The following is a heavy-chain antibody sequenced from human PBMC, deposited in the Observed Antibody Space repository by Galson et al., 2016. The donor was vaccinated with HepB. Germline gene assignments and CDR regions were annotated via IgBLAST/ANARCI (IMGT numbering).Heavy chain of an antibody. Sequence: SLRLSCAASGFTFSNYSMNWVRQAPGKGLEWVSSTSRSSSYKYYADSLKGRFTISRDNAKNSLYLQMNSLRAEDTAVYYCAAAYDRSGYGSSDAFDIWGQGTMVTVSS. CDR3: AAAYDRSGYGSSDAFDI. V-gene: IGHV3-21*01. CDR2: TSRSSSYK. D-gene: IGHD3-22*01. CDR1: GFTFSNYS. J-gene: IGHJ3*02.